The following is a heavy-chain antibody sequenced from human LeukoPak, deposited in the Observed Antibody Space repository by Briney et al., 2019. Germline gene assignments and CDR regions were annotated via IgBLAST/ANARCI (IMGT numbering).Heavy chain of an antibody. Sequence: SVKVSCKASGGTFSSYAISWVRQAPGQGLEWMGGIIPIFGTANYAQKFQGGVTITTDESTSTAYMELSSLRSEDTAVYYCARSFAYSSGWFDPWGQGTLVTVSS. CDR3: ARSFAYSSGWFDP. J-gene: IGHJ5*02. CDR1: GGTFSSYA. D-gene: IGHD6-19*01. V-gene: IGHV1-69*05. CDR2: IIPIFGTA.